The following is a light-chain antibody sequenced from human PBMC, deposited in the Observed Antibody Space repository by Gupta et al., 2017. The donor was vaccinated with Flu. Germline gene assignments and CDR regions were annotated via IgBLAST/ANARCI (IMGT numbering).Light chain of an antibody. CDR3: RSLSGSSNIWV. Sequence: TIACTGTTNAVGGYKYVYWYHQHPAEAPKLIIDEVNKRPSGVPDRFSGSKAGNTASLSDSDLQAEDEADYYSRSLSGSSNIWVLGGGTKLTVL. CDR1: TNAVGGYKY. CDR2: EVN. J-gene: IGLJ3*02. V-gene: IGLV2-8*01.